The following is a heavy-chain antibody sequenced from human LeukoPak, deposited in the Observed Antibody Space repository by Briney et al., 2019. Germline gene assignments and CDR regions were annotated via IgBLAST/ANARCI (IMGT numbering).Heavy chain of an antibody. J-gene: IGHJ4*02. CDR2: YIPMFGTA. Sequence: SVKVSCKASGGTFGRYAISWVRQAPGQGLEWMGGYIPMFGTANYAQNFQNRVTITADESTSTFSMEVSSLRPEDTAVYFCAGASSKWELSFWGQGTLVTVSS. V-gene: IGHV1-69*13. CDR1: GGTFGRYA. CDR3: AGASSKWELSF. D-gene: IGHD1-26*01.